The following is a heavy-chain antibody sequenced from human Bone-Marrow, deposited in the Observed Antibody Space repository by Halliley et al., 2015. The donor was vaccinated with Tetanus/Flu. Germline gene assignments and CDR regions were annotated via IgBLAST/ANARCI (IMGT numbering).Heavy chain of an antibody. CDR2: IWYYGSNE. CDR3: ARDRAVRGGFSWFAP. J-gene: IGHJ5*02. V-gene: IGHV3-33*01. D-gene: IGHD3-10*01. Sequence: VAVIWYYGSNEFYADSVKGRFTNSRDNSKNMVFPQMNSLGAEDTAVYYCARDRAVRGGFSWFAPWGQGTLVTVSS.